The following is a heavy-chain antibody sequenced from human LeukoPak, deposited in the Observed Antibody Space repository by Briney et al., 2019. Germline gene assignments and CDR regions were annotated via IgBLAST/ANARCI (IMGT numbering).Heavy chain of an antibody. V-gene: IGHV4-34*01. CDR3: ARDRGRIAVAGEMGY. CDR1: GGSFSGYY. D-gene: IGHD6-19*01. CDR2: INHSGST. Sequence: PSETLSLTCAVYGGSFSGYYWSWIRQPPGKGLEWIGEINHSGSTNYNPSLKSRVTISVDTSKNQFSLKLSSVTAADTAVYYCARDRGRIAVAGEMGYWGQGTLVTVSS. J-gene: IGHJ4*02.